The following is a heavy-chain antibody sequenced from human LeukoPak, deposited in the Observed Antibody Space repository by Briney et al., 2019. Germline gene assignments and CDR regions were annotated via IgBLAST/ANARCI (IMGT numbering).Heavy chain of an antibody. V-gene: IGHV4-59*01. Sequence: WETLSLTCTVSGDSFTTSYWSWIRQPPGKGLEWIGYIYYSGNTNYNPSLRSLVTISVDTSKSQFSLHLTSVTAADTAVYYCANAREPPYRGIYYYFESWGQGTLVTVSS. CDR1: GDSFTTSY. CDR2: IYYSGNT. CDR3: ANAREPPYRGIYYYFES. D-gene: IGHD1-26*01. J-gene: IGHJ4*02.